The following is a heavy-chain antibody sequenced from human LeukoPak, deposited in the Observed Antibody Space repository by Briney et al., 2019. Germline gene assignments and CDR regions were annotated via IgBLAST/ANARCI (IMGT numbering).Heavy chain of an antibody. D-gene: IGHD3-10*01. CDR3: ARAISQSGYFDY. V-gene: IGHV4-34*01. J-gene: IGHJ4*02. CDR2: INHSGST. CDR1: GGSFSGYY. Sequence: SETLSLTCAVYGGSFSGYYWSWIRQPPGKGLEWIGEINHSGSTNYNPSLKSRVTISVDTSKNQFSLKLSSVTPADTAVYYCARAISQSGYFDYWGQGTLVTVSS.